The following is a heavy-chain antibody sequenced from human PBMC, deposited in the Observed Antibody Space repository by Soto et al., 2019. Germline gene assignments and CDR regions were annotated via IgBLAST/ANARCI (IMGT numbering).Heavy chain of an antibody. V-gene: IGHV3-66*01. CDR1: GFTVSNNY. J-gene: IGHJ4*02. Sequence: EVQLVESGGGLVQTGGSLRLSCAASGFTVSNNYMRWVRQAPGKGLEWVSLIYSGGATYYADSVKGRFTISRDNSKNTLYLQMNSLGAEDTAVYYCARDGTYNWVGGQGILVTVSS. CDR2: IYSGGAT. D-gene: IGHD1-1*01. CDR3: ARDGTYNWV.